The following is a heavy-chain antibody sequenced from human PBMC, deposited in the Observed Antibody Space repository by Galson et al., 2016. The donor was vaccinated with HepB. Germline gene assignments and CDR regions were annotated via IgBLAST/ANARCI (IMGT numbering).Heavy chain of an antibody. J-gene: IGHJ5*02. V-gene: IGHV3-23*01. CDR1: EFTFSSFA. D-gene: IGHD2-2*02. CDR3: AKHLYRFPFDP. Sequence: SLRLSCAASEFTFSSFAMSWVRQAPGKGLEWVSAISSGSGGSTYYAASVKGRFTISRDNSKNTLYLQMNSLRAEDTAIYYCAKHLYRFPFDPWGQGALVTVSS. CDR2: ISSGSGGST.